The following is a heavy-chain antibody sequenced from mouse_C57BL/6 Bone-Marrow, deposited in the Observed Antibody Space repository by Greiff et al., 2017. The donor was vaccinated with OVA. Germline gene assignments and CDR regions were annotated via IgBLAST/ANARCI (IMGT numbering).Heavy chain of an antibody. Sequence: VKLQESGAELVRPGASVTLSCKASGYTFTDYEMHWVKQTPVHGLEWIGAIDPETGGTAYNQKFTGKAILTADKSSSTAYMELRSLTSEDSAVYYCTRYDYDGDYAMDYWGQGTSVTVSS. CDR1: GYTFTDYE. J-gene: IGHJ4*01. V-gene: IGHV1-15*01. CDR3: TRYDYDGDYAMDY. D-gene: IGHD2-4*01. CDR2: IDPETGGT.